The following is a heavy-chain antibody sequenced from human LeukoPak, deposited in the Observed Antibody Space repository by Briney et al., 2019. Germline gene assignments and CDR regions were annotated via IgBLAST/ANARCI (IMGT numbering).Heavy chain of an antibody. CDR1: GGTFSSYA. D-gene: IGHD6-6*01. V-gene: IGHV1-69*05. J-gene: IGHJ4*02. CDR3: ARVGSSFADYYFDY. Sequence: ASVKVSCKASGGTFSSYAISWVRQAPGQGLEWMGGIIPIFGTANYAQKFQGRVTITTDESTSTAYMELSSLRSEDTAVYYCARVGSSFADYYFDYWGQGTLVTVSS. CDR2: IIPIFGTA.